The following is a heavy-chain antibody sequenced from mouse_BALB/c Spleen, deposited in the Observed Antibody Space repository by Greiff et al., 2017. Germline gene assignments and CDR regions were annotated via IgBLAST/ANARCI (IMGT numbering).Heavy chain of an antibody. Sequence: EVMLVESGPELVKPGASMKISCKASGYSFTGYTMNWVKQSHGKNLEWIGLINPYNGGTSYNQKFKGKATLTIAKSSTTTYMELLSLTSEDSAVYYCAREVAHYAMDYWGQGTSVTVSS. CDR2: INPYNGGT. CDR3: AREVAHYAMDY. D-gene: IGHD1-1*01. J-gene: IGHJ4*01. V-gene: IGHV1-18*01. CDR1: GYSFTGYT.